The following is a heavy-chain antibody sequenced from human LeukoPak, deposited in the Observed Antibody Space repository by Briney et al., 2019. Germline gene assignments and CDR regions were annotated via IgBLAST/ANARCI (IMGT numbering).Heavy chain of an antibody. D-gene: IGHD6-6*01. V-gene: IGHV3-30*02. CDR3: AKDYFSSSYFDY. CDR1: GFTCSTYG. Sequence: GGSLRLSCAASGFTCSTYGMHWVRLAPGKGLEWVTFIHYDGSNKYYADSVKGRFTISRDNSKNTLYLQMNSLRAEDTAVYYCAKDYFSSSYFDYWGQGTLVTVSS. J-gene: IGHJ4*02. CDR2: IHYDGSNK.